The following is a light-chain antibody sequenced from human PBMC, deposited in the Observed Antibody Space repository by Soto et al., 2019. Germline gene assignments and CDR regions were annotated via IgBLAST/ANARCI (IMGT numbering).Light chain of an antibody. Sequence: IVLTQSPATLSLSPGERATLSCRASQSVGTYLAWYQQKPGQAPRLLIFETFRRATGVPVRFRGSGSGTDFTLTISSLEPEDFAVYYCHQRSDWPPGTFGPGTKVDSK. CDR3: HQRSDWPPGT. J-gene: IGKJ3*01. V-gene: IGKV3-11*01. CDR2: ETF. CDR1: QSVGTY.